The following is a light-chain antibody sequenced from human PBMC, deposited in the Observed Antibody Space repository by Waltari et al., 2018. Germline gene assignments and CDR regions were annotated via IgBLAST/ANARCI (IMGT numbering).Light chain of an antibody. V-gene: IGKV3-15*01. CDR1: QSVSSN. CDR3: HQYNNWPWT. J-gene: IGKJ1*01. CDR2: GAS. Sequence: EIVVTQSPTSLSVSPGERATLSCRASQSVSSNLAWYQHKPGQAPRLLMYGASTRATGIPARFSGSGSVTEFTLTISSLQSEDFAIYYRHQYNNWPWTFGQGTKVEIK.